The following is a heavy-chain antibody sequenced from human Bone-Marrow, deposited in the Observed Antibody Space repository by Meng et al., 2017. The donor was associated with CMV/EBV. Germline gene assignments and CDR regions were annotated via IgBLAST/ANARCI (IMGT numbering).Heavy chain of an antibody. J-gene: IGHJ6*02. CDR3: ARERGGVGIVVVPAKNYYYGMDV. D-gene: IGHD2-2*01. CDR1: GYTFTSYY. CDR2: INPSGGST. V-gene: IGHV1-46*01. Sequence: ASVKVSCKASGYTFTSYYMHWVRQAPGQGLEWMGIINPSGGSTSYAQKFQGRVTMTRDTSTSTVYMELSSLRSEDTAVYYCARERGGVGIVVVPAKNYYYGMDVWGQGPTVTVSS.